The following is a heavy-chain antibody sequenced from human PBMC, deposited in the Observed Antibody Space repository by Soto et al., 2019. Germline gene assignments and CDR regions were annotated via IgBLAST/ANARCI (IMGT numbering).Heavy chain of an antibody. CDR3: AKDGGTYYDFWSGYSDYYYYYMDV. Sequence: GGSLRLSCAASGFTFSSYAMSWVRQAPGKGLEWVSAISGSGGSTYYADSVKGRFTISRDNSKNTLYLQMNSLRAEDTAVYYCAKDGGTYYDFWSGYSDYYYYYMDVWGKGTTVTVSS. CDR2: ISGSGGST. D-gene: IGHD3-3*01. J-gene: IGHJ6*03. CDR1: GFTFSSYA. V-gene: IGHV3-23*01.